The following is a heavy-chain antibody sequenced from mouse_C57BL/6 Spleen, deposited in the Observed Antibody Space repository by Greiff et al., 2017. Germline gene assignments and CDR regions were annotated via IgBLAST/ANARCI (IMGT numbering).Heavy chain of an antibody. J-gene: IGHJ4*01. CDR1: GYTFTSYD. CDR3: ARGDYYGSMDY. V-gene: IGHV1-85*01. Sequence: QVQLKESGPELVKPGASVKLSCKASGYTFTSYDINWVKQRPGQGLEWIGWIYPRDGSTKYNEKFKGKATLTVDTSSSTAYMELHSLTSEDSAVYFCARGDYYGSMDYWGQGTSVTVSS. CDR2: IYPRDGST. D-gene: IGHD1-1*01.